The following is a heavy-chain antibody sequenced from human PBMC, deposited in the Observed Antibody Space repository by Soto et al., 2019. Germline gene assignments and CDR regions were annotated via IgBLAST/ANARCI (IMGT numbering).Heavy chain of an antibody. D-gene: IGHD3-22*01. CDR2: IDSSGNA. Sequence: QVQLLESGPGLVKPSETLSLTCSVSLDSISNSYWTWIRQPAGKGLEWIGHIDSSGNANYNPSLKSRVTMSLDTSKNQFSLSLKSVTAADTAIYYCAKGRGFYSDNYFDPWGQGTQVTVSS. V-gene: IGHV4-4*07. CDR1: LDSISNSY. J-gene: IGHJ5*02. CDR3: AKGRGFYSDNYFDP.